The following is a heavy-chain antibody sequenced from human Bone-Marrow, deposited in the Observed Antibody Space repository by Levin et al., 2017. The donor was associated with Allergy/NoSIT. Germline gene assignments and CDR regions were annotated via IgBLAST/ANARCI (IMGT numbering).Heavy chain of an antibody. Sequence: SETLSLTCTVSGGSISSYYWSWIRQPPGKGLEWIGYIYYSGSTNYNPSLKSRVTISVDTSKNQFSLKLSSVTAADTAVYYCARSGMVRVGNSVYYMDVWGKGTTVTVSS. CDR1: GGSISSYY. J-gene: IGHJ6*03. CDR3: ARSGMVRVGNSVYYMDV. CDR2: IYYSGST. V-gene: IGHV4-59*01. D-gene: IGHD3-10*01.